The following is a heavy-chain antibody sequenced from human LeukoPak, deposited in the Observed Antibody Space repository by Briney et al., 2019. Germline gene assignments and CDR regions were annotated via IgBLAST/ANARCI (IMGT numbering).Heavy chain of an antibody. V-gene: IGHV1-18*04. CDR1: GYTFTSYG. Sequence: ASVKVSCKASGYTFTSYGISWVRQAPGQGLEWMGWISAYNGNTNYAQKLQGRVTMTTDTSTSTAYMELRSLRSDDTAVYYCARNRWGQQLFGWDRYYYYGMDVWGKGTTVTVSS. CDR3: ARNRWGQQLFGWDRYYYYGMDV. J-gene: IGHJ6*04. CDR2: ISAYNGNT. D-gene: IGHD6-13*01.